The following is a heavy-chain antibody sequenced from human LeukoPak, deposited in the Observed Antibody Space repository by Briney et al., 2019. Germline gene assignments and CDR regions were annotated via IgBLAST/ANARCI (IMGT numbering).Heavy chain of an antibody. V-gene: IGHV4-34*01. J-gene: IGHJ4*02. CDR3: ASTPDYGDNDY. CDR2: INHSGNT. Sequence: SETLSLTCAGYGRSFSNYYWSWIRQPPGKGLEWIGEINHSGNTNYNPSLKSRVTISVDTSRNQFSLKLSSVTAADTAVYYCASTPDYGDNDYWGQGTLVTVSS. D-gene: IGHD4-17*01. CDR1: GRSFSNYY.